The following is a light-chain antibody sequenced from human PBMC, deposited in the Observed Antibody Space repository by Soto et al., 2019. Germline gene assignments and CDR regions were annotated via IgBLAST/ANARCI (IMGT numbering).Light chain of an antibody. Sequence: EIVMTQSPATLSVSPGERATLSCRASQSVSGSYLAWYQQKLGQAPRLLIYGASSRATGIPDRFSGSGSGTDFTLTISRLDPEDFAVYYCHQYDNSPWTFGQGTRVEIK. CDR2: GAS. CDR3: HQYDNSPWT. V-gene: IGKV3-20*01. J-gene: IGKJ1*01. CDR1: QSVSGSY.